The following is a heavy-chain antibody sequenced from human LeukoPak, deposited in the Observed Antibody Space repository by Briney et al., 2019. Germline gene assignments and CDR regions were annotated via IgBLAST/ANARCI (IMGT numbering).Heavy chain of an antibody. V-gene: IGHV4-39*01. CDR2: IYYSGST. J-gene: IGHJ4*02. Sequence: SETLSLTCTVSGGSISSSSYYWGWIRQPPGKGLEWIGSIYYSGSTYYNPSLKSRVTIFVDTSKNQFSLKLSSVTAADTAVYYCATYLWLLSYYFDYWGQGTLVTVSS. CDR1: GGSISSSSYY. D-gene: IGHD5-18*01. CDR3: ATYLWLLSYYFDY.